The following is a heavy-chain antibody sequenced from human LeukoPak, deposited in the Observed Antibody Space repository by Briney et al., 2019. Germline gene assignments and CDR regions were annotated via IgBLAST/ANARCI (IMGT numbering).Heavy chain of an antibody. J-gene: IGHJ6*03. Sequence: GGSLRLSCAASGFTFSSYGTSWVRQAPGKGLEWVSVIYSGGSTYYADSVKGRFTISRDNSKNTLYLQMNSLRAEDTAVYYCARSRIVGATRYYYYYMDVWGKGTTVTISS. CDR2: IYSGGST. V-gene: IGHV3-53*01. D-gene: IGHD1-26*01. CDR3: ARSRIVGATRYYYYYMDV. CDR1: GFTFSSYG.